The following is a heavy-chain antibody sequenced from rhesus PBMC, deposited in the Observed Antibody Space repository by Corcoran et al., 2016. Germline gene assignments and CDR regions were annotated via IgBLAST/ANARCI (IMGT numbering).Heavy chain of an antibody. D-gene: IGHD2-27*01. CDR1: GGAISDDYY. Sequence: QVQLQESGPGLVKPSETLSLTCAVSGGAISDDYYWSWFRQPPGQGLEWIGHIYGSGGGTNYNPSLKIRVTISIDTSKNQFSLKLSSVTAADTAVYYCARDKGLYVGYYFDYWGQGVLVTVSS. CDR2: IYGSGGGT. J-gene: IGHJ4*01. CDR3: ARDKGLYVGYYFDY. V-gene: IGHV4-106*01.